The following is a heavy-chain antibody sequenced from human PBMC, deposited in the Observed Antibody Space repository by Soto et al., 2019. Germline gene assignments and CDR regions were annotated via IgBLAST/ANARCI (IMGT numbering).Heavy chain of an antibody. V-gene: IGHV3-48*01. Sequence: GSLRLSCAASGFTFSSYSMHWVRQAPGKGLEWVSYISSSSSTIYYADSVKGRFTISRDNAKNSLYLQMNSLRAEDTAVYYCARGPTDTTYYYYYMDVWGKGTTVTVSS. J-gene: IGHJ6*03. CDR2: ISSSSSTI. D-gene: IGHD4-17*01. CDR1: GFTFSSYS. CDR3: ARGPTDTTYYYYYMDV.